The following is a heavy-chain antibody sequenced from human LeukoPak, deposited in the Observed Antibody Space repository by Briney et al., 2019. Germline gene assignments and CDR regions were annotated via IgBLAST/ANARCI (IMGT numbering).Heavy chain of an antibody. D-gene: IGHD4-17*01. V-gene: IGHV4-34*01. J-gene: IGHJ5*02. CDR3: ARGPRADYETNWFDP. CDR1: GGSFSGYY. Sequence: SETLSLTCAVSGGSFSGYYWSWIRQPPGKGLEWIGEINHSGSTNYNPSLKSRVTISVDTSKNQFSLKLSSVTAADTAVYYCARGPRADYETNWFDPWGQGTLVTVSS. CDR2: INHSGST.